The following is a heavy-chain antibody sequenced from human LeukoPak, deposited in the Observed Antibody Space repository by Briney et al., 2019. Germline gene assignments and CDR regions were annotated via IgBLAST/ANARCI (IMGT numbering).Heavy chain of an antibody. Sequence: PGGSLRLSCAASGFTFSAYGMHWVRQAPGKGLEWVSFIGGSGGSKYYADSVKGRFIISRDNSKNTLCLRMNSLRAEDTAAYYCAKASGYSSDWGQGTLVTVSS. CDR1: GFTFSAYG. CDR2: IGGSGGSK. D-gene: IGHD6-19*01. J-gene: IGHJ4*02. V-gene: IGHV3-23*01. CDR3: AKASGYSSD.